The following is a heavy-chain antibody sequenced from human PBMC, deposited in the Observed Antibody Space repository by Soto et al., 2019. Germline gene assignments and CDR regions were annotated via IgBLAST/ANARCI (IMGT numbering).Heavy chain of an antibody. CDR2: ISGSGGST. CDR3: AKDLVSSSSNFDY. CDR1: GFTFSSYA. V-gene: IGHV3-23*01. Sequence: EVQLLESGGGLVQPGGSVRLSCAASGFTFSSYAMSWVRQAPGKGLEWVSAISGSGGSTYYADSVKGRFTISRDNSKNTLYLQMNSLRAEDTAVSYCAKDLVSSSSNFDYWGQGTLVTVSS. J-gene: IGHJ4*02. D-gene: IGHD6-6*01.